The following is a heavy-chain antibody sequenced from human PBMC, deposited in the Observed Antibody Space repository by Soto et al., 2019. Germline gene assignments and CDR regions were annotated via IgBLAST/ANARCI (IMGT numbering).Heavy chain of an antibody. J-gene: IGHJ4*02. D-gene: IGHD1-1*01. CDR2: ISAYNGNT. CDR1: GYTFTSYG. Sequence: ASVKVSCKASGYTFTSYGISWVRQAPGQGLEWMGWISAYNGNTNYAQKLQGRVTMTEDTSTNSAYMELSSLRSEDTAVYYRAAGGTKWLQSPFDYWGQGTLVTVSS. CDR3: AAGGTKWLQSPFDY. V-gene: IGHV1-18*01.